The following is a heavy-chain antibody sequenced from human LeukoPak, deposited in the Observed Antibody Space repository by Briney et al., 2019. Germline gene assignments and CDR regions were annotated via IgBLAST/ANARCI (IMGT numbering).Heavy chain of an antibody. CDR2: ISYDGSNK. D-gene: IGHD6-19*01. Sequence: GGSLRLSCAASGFTLSSYAMHWVRQAPGKGLEWVAVISYDGSNKYYADSVKGRFTISRDNSKNTLYLQMNSLRAEDTAVYYCARDNIAVADFDYWGQGTLVTVSS. CDR1: GFTLSSYA. V-gene: IGHV3-30-3*01. J-gene: IGHJ4*02. CDR3: ARDNIAVADFDY.